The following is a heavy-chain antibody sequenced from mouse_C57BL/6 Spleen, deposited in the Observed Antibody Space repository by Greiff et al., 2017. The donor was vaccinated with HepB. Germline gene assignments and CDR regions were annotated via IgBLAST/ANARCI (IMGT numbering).Heavy chain of an antibody. CDR2: INPNNGGT. CDR3: ARGLYDYGWFAY. J-gene: IGHJ3*01. V-gene: IGHV1-26*01. Sequence: EVQLQQSGPELVKPGASVKISCKASGYTFTDYYMNWVKQSHGKSLEWIGDINPNNGGTNYNQKFKGKATLTVDKSSSTAYMELRSLTSEDSAVYYCARGLYDYGWFAYWGQGTLVTVSA. CDR1: GYTFTDYY. D-gene: IGHD2-4*01.